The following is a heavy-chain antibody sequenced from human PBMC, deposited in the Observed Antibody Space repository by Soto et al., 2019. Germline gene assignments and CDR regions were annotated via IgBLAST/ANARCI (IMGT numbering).Heavy chain of an antibody. Sequence: QITLKESGPTLVKPTQPLTLTCTFSGFTLASTGVGVGWIRQPPGKALEWLGNIYWNDDERYSPSLKGRLTITKDTSRNHVVLTMTDMVPLDTATYFCARLVRGVVSGDYWGQGTLVTVSS. CDR3: ARLVRGVVSGDY. D-gene: IGHD3-10*01. CDR2: IYWNDDE. CDR1: GFTLASTGVG. V-gene: IGHV2-5*01. J-gene: IGHJ4*02.